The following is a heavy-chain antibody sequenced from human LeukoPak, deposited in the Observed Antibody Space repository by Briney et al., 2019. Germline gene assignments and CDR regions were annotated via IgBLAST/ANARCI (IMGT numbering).Heavy chain of an antibody. CDR3: VSFYETY. J-gene: IGHJ4*02. CDR2: INSDGSWT. CDR1: GNYW. D-gene: IGHD2-2*01. Sequence: QAGGSMRLSCAASGNYWMHWVRQAPGKGLVWVSHINSDGSWTRYADSVKGRSTISKDNAKNTVYLQMNNLRAEDTAVYYCVSFYETYWGRGTLVTVSS. V-gene: IGHV3-74*01.